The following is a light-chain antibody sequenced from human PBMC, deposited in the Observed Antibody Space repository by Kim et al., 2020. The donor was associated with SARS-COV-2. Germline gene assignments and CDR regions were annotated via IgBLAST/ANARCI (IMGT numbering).Light chain of an antibody. CDR2: RNN. Sequence: QTATPTGPGNSNNVGNQGAAWLQQHQGHPPKLLSYRNNNRPSGISERLSASRSGSTASLTITGLQPEDEADYYCSAWDRSLSAWVFGGGTQLTVL. CDR3: SAWDRSLSAWV. J-gene: IGLJ3*02. CDR1: SNNVGNQG. V-gene: IGLV10-54*01.